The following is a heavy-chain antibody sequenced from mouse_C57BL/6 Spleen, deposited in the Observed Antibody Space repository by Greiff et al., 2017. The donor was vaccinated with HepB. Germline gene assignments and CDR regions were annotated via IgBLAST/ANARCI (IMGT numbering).Heavy chain of an antibody. J-gene: IGHJ2*01. CDR2: INPNNGGT. CDR1: GYTFTDYY. CDR3: ARLWVTTPGY. Sequence: VQLQQSGPELVKPGASVKISCKASGYTFTDYYMNWVKQSHGKSLEWIGDINPNNGGTSYNQKFKGKATLTVDKYSSTAYMELRSLTSEDSTVYYCARLWVTTPGYWGQGTTLTVSS. V-gene: IGHV1-26*01. D-gene: IGHD2-2*01.